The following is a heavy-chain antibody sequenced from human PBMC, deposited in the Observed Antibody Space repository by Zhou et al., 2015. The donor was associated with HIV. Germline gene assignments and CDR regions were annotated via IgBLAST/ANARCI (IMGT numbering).Heavy chain of an antibody. J-gene: IGHJ3*02. V-gene: IGHV1-69*01. CDR3: AIDTQYCSGGSCRKGGNAFDI. CDR1: GGTFSSYA. D-gene: IGHD2-15*01. CDR2: IIPIFGTA. Sequence: QVQLVQSGAEVKKPGSSVKVSCKASGGTFSSYAISWVRQAPGQGLEWMGGIIPIFGTANYAQKFQGRVTITADESTSTAYMELSSLRSEDTAVYYCAIDTQYCSGGSCRKGGNAFDIWGQGDNGHRLF.